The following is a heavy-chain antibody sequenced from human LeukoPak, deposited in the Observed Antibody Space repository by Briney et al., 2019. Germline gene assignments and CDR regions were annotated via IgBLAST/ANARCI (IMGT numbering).Heavy chain of an antibody. J-gene: IGHJ6*02. CDR1: GFTFNRYE. CDR2: ISGSGSTI. CDR3: ARGDGGYYYGMDV. V-gene: IGHV3-48*03. D-gene: IGHD5-24*01. Sequence: GGSLRLSCAASGFTFNRYEMNWVRQAPGKGLEWVSYISGSGSTIYYADSVKGRFTISRDNTKNSLYLQMNSLRAEDTAVYYCARGDGGYYYGMDVWGRGTTVTVSS.